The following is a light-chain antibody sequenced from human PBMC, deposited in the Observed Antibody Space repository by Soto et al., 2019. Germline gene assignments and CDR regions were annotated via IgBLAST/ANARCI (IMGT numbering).Light chain of an antibody. CDR3: SSYTSSSTIVV. V-gene: IGLV2-14*01. CDR1: SSDVGGYNY. J-gene: IGLJ2*01. CDR2: DVS. Sequence: QSALTQPASVSGSPGQSITISCTGTSSDVGGYNYVSWYQQHPGKAPKLMIYDVSNRPSGVSNRFSGSKSDNTASLTISGLPAEDEADDTCSSYTSSSTIVVFGGGPQLTVL.